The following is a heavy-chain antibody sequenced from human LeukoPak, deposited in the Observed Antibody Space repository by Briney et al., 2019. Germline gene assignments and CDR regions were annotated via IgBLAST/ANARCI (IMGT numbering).Heavy chain of an antibody. V-gene: IGHV4-39*01. D-gene: IGHD2-21*02. Sequence: SETLSLTCTVSGGSISSSSYYWGWIRQPPGKGLEWIGSIYYSGSTYYNPSLKSRVTISVDTSKNQFSLKLSSVTAADTAVYYCARLTAYCGGDCSDYWGQGTLVTVSS. CDR2: IYYSGST. CDR1: GGSISSSSYY. CDR3: ARLTAYCGGDCSDY. J-gene: IGHJ4*02.